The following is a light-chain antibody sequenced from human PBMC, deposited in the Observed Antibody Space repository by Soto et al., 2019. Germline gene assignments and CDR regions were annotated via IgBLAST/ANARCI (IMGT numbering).Light chain of an antibody. J-gene: IGLJ2*01. Sequence: QSALTQPHSVSGSPGQSVTISCTGTSSDVGAYKYVSWYLHHPGKAPKLIIYDVTVRPSGVPDRFSGSKSGNTASLIISGLQDEDEADYYCCSFAGSYTYVFGGGTKLTVL. CDR2: DVT. V-gene: IGLV2-11*01. CDR1: SSDVGAYKY. CDR3: CSFAGSYTYV.